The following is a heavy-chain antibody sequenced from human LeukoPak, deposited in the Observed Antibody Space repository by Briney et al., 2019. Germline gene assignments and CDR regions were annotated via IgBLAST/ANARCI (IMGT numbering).Heavy chain of an antibody. J-gene: IGHJ3*02. CDR2: IKQDGSEK. CDR3: ARDREWELPADAFDI. D-gene: IGHD1-26*01. CDR1: GFTFSSYW. Sequence: PGGSLRLSCAASGFTFSSYWMSGVRQAPGKGLEGVANIKQDGSEKYYVDSVKGRFTISRDNAKNSLYLQMNSLRAEDTAVYYCARDREWELPADAFDIWGQGTMVTVSS. V-gene: IGHV3-7*01.